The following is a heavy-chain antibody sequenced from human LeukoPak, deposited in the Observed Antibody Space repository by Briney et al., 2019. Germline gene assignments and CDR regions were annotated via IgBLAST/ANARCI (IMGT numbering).Heavy chain of an antibody. CDR1: GYSFTSYG. D-gene: IGHD5-18*01. V-gene: IGHV1-2*02. Sequence: ASVKVSCKGSGYSFTSYGIIWVRQAPGQGLEWMGWINPNSGGTNYAQKFQGRVTMTRDTSISTAYMGLSRLRSDDTAVYYCASLDTAMVREFDYWGQGTLVTVSS. CDR3: ASLDTAMVREFDY. CDR2: INPNSGGT. J-gene: IGHJ4*02.